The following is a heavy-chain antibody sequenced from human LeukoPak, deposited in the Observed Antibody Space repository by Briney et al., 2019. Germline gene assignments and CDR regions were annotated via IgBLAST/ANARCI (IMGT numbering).Heavy chain of an antibody. J-gene: IGHJ2*01. CDR1: GYTFTGYY. V-gene: IGHV1-2*06. CDR2: INPNSGGT. CDR3: AVRRGYSYGLYWYFDL. D-gene: IGHD5-18*01. Sequence: ASVKVSCKASGYTFTGYYMHWVRQAPGQGLEWMGRINPNSGGTNYAQKFQGRVTMTRDTSISTAYMELSRLRSDDTAVYYCAVRRGYSYGLYWYFDLWGRGTLVTVSS.